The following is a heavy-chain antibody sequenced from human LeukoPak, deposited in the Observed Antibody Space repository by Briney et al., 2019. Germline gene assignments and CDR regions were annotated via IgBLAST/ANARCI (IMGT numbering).Heavy chain of an antibody. V-gene: IGHV1-69*01. CDR2: IIPIFGTA. J-gene: IGHJ6*03. Sequence: SVKLSCTASGDTFNSVALSWVRLAPGQGLEWMGGIIPIFGTANYAQTFRGRVTITSDESTSTAYLEINSLTSDDTAVYYCARLSGPSKSPGPLDVWGKGTTVTVS. CDR1: GDTFNSVA. CDR3: ARLSGPSKSPGPLDV. D-gene: IGHD4-11*01.